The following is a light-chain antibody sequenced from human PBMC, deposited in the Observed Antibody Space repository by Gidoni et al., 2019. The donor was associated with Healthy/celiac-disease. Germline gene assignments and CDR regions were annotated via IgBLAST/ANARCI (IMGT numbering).Light chain of an antibody. J-gene: IGLJ1*01. Sequence: QSVLTQPPSVSGAPGQRVTISCTGSSSNIVAGYDVHWYQQLPGTAPNLLIYGNSNRPSGVPDRFSGSKSGTSASLAITGLQAEDEADYYCQSYDSSLSGFYVFGTGTKVTVL. CDR3: QSYDSSLSGFYV. CDR1: SSNIVAGYD. V-gene: IGLV1-40*01. CDR2: GNS.